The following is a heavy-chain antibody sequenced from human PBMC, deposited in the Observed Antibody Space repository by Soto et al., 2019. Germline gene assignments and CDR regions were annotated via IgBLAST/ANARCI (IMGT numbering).Heavy chain of an antibody. CDR2: IYHGGST. D-gene: IGHD1-26*01. CDR1: GGSISSTDW. Sequence: QVQLQESGPGLVKPSGTLSLTCAVSGGSISSTDWWSWVRQPPGKGLEWIGEIYHGGSTNYNPSLKSRVTISVDRSKNQFSLKLTSVTAADTAVYYCESSKAGGSYYFDYWGQGTLVTVSS. V-gene: IGHV4-4*02. CDR3: ESSKAGGSYYFDY. J-gene: IGHJ4*02.